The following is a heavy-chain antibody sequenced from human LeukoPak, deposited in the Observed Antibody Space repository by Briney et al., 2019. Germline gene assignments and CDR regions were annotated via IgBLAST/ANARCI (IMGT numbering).Heavy chain of an antibody. CDR2: IYPGDSDT. CDR1: GYSFTSYW. J-gene: IGHJ6*03. D-gene: IGHD3-22*01. Sequence: GESLKISCKGSGYSFTSYWIGWVRQMLGKGLEWMGIIYPGDSDTRYSPSFQGQVTISADKSISTAYLQWSSLKASDTAMYYCARVTPDYYDSSGLAPYYYYYMDVWGKGTTVTVSS. CDR3: ARVTPDYYDSSGLAPYYYYYMDV. V-gene: IGHV5-51*01.